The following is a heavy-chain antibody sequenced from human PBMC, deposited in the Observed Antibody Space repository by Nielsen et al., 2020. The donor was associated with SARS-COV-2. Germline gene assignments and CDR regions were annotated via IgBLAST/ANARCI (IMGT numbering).Heavy chain of an antibody. CDR2: IDPSDSYV. J-gene: IGHJ6*03. CDR3: ARYASEYYYYYYMVV. V-gene: IGHV5-10-1*01. CDR1: GYRFTSHW. Sequence: ESLKISCKGSGYRFTSHWITWVRQMPGKGLEWLGRIDPSDSYVDYSPSFQGHVAISAEKSISTAYLQWSSLKASVTAMYYCARYASEYYYYYYMVVWGTGTTVTVPS. D-gene: IGHD2-2*01.